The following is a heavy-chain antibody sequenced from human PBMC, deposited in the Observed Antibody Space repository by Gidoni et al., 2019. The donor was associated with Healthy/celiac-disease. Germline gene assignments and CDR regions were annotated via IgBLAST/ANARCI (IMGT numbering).Heavy chain of an antibody. CDR2: ISSSSSYI. D-gene: IGHD6-19*01. J-gene: IGHJ1*01. Sequence: EVQLVQSVGGLVKPGGSLRLSCEASGFTFSSYSMNWVPQAPGKGLEWVSAISSSSSYIYYADSVKGRFTISRDNAKNSLYLQMNSLRAEDTAVYYCARDIVAVGIPQHWGQGTLVTVSS. CDR1: GFTFSSYS. CDR3: ARDIVAVGIPQH. V-gene: IGHV3-21*01.